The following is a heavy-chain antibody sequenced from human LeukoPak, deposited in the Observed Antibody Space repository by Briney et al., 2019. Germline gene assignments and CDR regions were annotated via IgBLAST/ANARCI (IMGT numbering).Heavy chain of an antibody. CDR2: IVVGSGNT. CDR1: GFTFTSSA. CDR3: AADHNYYGSGSSHTPAYYYYYGMDV. D-gene: IGHD3-10*01. V-gene: IGHV1-58*02. Sequence: SVQVSCKASGFTFTSSAMQWVRPPRGQRLEWIGWIVVGSGNTNYAPKFQERVTITRDMSTSTAYMELSSLRSEDTAVYYCAADHNYYGSGSSHTPAYYYYYGMDVWGQGTTVTVSS. J-gene: IGHJ6*02.